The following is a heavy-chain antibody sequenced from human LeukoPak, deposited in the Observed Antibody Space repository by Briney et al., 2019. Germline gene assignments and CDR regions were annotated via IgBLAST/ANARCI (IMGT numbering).Heavy chain of an antibody. CDR3: ARDGGIAAAVGDWFDP. V-gene: IGHV3-21*01. Sequence: PRGSLRLSCAASGFTFSSYSMNWVRQAPGKGLEWVSSISSSSSYIYYADSVKGRFTISRDNAKNSLYLQMNSLRAEDTAVYYCARDGGIAAAVGDWFDPWGQGTLVTVSS. D-gene: IGHD6-13*01. CDR2: ISSSSSYI. CDR1: GFTFSSYS. J-gene: IGHJ5*02.